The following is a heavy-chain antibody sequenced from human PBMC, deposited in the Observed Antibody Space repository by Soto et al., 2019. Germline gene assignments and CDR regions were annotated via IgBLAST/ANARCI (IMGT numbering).Heavy chain of an antibody. CDR2: ISDNGGTT. D-gene: IGHD4-17*01. CDR1: EFTFSNYA. V-gene: IGHV3-23*01. J-gene: IGHJ4*02. CDR3: ARVAGYGDYASHY. Sequence: GGSLRLSCAASEFTFSNYAMSWVRQAPGKGLEWVSSISDNGGTTYYADSVKGRFTISRDNSKNTLYLQMKSLRAEDTAVYYCARVAGYGDYASHYWGQGTLVTVSS.